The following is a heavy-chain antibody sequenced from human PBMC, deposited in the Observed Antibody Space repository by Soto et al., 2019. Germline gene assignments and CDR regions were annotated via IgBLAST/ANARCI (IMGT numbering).Heavy chain of an antibody. J-gene: IGHJ4*02. CDR2: ISWNSGSI. V-gene: IGHV3-9*01. CDR1: GFTFDDYA. D-gene: IGHD6-19*01. Sequence: GGSLRLSCAASGFTFDDYAMHWVRQAPGKGLEWVSGISWNSGSIGYADSVKGRFTISRDNAKNSLYLQMNSLRAEDTALYYCAKDLTPGYSSGSSYFDYWGQGTLVTVSS. CDR3: AKDLTPGYSSGSSYFDY.